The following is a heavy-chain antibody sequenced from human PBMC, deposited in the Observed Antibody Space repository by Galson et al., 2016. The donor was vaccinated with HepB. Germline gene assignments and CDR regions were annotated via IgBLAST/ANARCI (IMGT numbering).Heavy chain of an antibody. V-gene: IGHV3-11*01. D-gene: IGHD3-22*01. CDR2: ISVSARTI. CDR1: GFTFADYC. Sequence: SLRLSCAASGFTFADYCMSWIRQAPGKGPEWISHISVSARTILYADPVKGRFTVPRDNARNSLYLQMHSLSADDTAVYYCARDRSGWFGQWGQGTLVTVS. CDR3: ARDRSGWFGQ. J-gene: IGHJ5*02.